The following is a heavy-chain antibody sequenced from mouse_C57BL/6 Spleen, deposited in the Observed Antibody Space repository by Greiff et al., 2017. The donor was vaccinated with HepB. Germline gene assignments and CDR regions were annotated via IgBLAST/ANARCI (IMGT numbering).Heavy chain of an antibody. D-gene: IGHD4-1*01. J-gene: IGHJ2*01. Sequence: EVQLQQSGPVLVKPGASVKMSCKASGYTFTDYYMNWVKQSHGKSLEWIGVINPYNGGTSYNQKFKGKATLTVDKSSSTAYMELNSLTSEDSAVYYCARKKLGCDYWGQGTTLTVSS. CDR2: INPYNGGT. V-gene: IGHV1-19*01. CDR3: ARKKLGCDY. CDR1: GYTFTDYY.